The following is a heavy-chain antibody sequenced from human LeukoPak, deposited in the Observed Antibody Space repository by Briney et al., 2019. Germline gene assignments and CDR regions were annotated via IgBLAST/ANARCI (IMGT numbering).Heavy chain of an antibody. V-gene: IGHV1-69*13. D-gene: IGHD2-15*01. CDR1: GGTFSSYA. J-gene: IGHJ3*02. Sequence: ASVKVSCKASGGTFSSYAISWVRQAPGQGLEWMGGIIPIFGTANYAQKFQGRVTITADESTSTAYMELSSLRSEDTAVYYCARGEGTPWSDAFDIWGQGTMVTVSS. CDR3: ARGEGTPWSDAFDI. CDR2: IIPIFGTA.